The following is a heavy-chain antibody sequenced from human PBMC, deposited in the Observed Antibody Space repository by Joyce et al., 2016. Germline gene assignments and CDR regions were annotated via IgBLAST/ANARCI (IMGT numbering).Heavy chain of an antibody. CDR2: VNHSGST. CDR3: ASGLVVTGTRVRGYNYGYSS. Sequence: QVQLQQWGGGLLKPSETLSRTCAVYGGSFSGYYWSWIRQLPGKGLEWIGEVNHSGSTSYDESLKSRVTISVDTSKNQLSLNLTSVTAADTAVYVCASGLVVTGTRVRGYNYGYSSWGQGTLVTVSS. J-gene: IGHJ5*02. D-gene: IGHD5-18*01. V-gene: IGHV4-34*02. CDR1: GGSFSGYY.